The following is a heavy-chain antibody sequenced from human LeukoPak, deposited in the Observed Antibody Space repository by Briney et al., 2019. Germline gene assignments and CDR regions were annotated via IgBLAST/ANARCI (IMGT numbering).Heavy chain of an antibody. CDR1: GFTFSSYS. D-gene: IGHD5-12*01. J-gene: IGHJ5*02. Sequence: PGGSLRLSCAASGFTFSSYSMNWVRQAPGKGLEWVSSISSSSSYTYYADSVKGRFTISRDNAKNSLYLQMNSLRAEDTAVYYCARRVATVDSYNWFDPWGQGTLVTVSS. V-gene: IGHV3-21*01. CDR2: ISSSSSYT. CDR3: ARRVATVDSYNWFDP.